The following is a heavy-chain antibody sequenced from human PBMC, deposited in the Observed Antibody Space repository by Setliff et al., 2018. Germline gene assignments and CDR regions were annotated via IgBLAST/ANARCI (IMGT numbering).Heavy chain of an antibody. D-gene: IGHD2-15*01. Sequence: GGSLRLSCAASGFTFTSYWMHWVRQAPGKGLEWVAVIWDDGVKKYHADSVKGLFTISRDNSKNTLYLQMNSLRPEDTAVYYCARTCSGSGCYAGLESWGQGTPVTVSS. CDR3: ARTCSGSGCYAGLES. CDR2: IWDDGVKK. CDR1: GFTFTSYW. J-gene: IGHJ4*02. V-gene: IGHV3-33*08.